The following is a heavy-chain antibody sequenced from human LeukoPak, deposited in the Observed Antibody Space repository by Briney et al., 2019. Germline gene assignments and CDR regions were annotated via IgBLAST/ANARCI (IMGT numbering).Heavy chain of an antibody. CDR1: GFTFSSYA. J-gene: IGHJ6*03. Sequence: GGSLRLSCAASGFTFSSYAMHWVRQAPGKGLEWVAVISYDGSNKYYADSVKGRFTISRDNSKNTLYLQTNSLRAEDTAVYYCARGRGLKPAVYYMDVWGKGTTVTVSS. CDR2: ISYDGSNK. D-gene: IGHD2-2*01. V-gene: IGHV3-30*04. CDR3: ARGRGLKPAVYYMDV.